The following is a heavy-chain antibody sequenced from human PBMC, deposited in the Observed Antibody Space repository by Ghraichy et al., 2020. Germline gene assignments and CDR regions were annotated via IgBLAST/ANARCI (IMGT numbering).Heavy chain of an antibody. J-gene: IGHJ6*02. V-gene: IGHV1-18*01. CDR2: ISAYNGNT. D-gene: IGHD2-15*01. CDR1: GYTFTSYG. Sequence: ASVKVSCKASGYTFTSYGISWVRQAPGQGLEWMGWISAYNGNTNYAQKLQGRVTMTTDTSTSTAYMELRSLRSDDTAVYYCARDHPIVVVVAATLDYGMDVWGQGTTVTVSS. CDR3: ARDHPIVVVVAATLDYGMDV.